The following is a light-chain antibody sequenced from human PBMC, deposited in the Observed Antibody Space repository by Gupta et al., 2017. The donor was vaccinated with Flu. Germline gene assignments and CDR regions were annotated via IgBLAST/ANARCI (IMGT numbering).Light chain of an antibody. CDR3: HSYTSTPTIYV. V-gene: IGLV2-14*01. J-gene: IGLJ1*01. CDR2: DVS. Sequence: SALPQPASVSVSPGQSNTISCTATSSDVGNSDYVSWYHQASGTAPKLLIYDVSNRPSGVPGRFSGSKYATTASLTTSGLQAEEETDYYWHSYTSTPTIYVFGSGTKFTVL. CDR1: SSDVGNSDY.